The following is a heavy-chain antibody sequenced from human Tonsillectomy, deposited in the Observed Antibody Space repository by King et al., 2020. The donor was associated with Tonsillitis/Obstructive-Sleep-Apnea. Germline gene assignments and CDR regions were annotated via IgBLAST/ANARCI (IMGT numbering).Heavy chain of an antibody. CDR1: GFNFDDYA. J-gene: IGHJ4*02. V-gene: IGHV3-9*01. CDR2: ISWNSGSI. CDR3: AKGAAGGTGYYFDY. D-gene: IGHD6-13*01. Sequence: VQLVESGGGLVQPGRSLRLSCAASGFNFDDYAMHWVRQAPGKGLEWVSGISWNSGSIGYADSVKGRFTISRDNAKNSLYLQMNSLRVEDTALYYCAKGAAGGTGYYFDYWGQGPLVTVSS.